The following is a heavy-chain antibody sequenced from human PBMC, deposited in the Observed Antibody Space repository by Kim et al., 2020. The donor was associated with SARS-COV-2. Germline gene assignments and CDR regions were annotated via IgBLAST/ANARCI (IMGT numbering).Heavy chain of an antibody. CDR3: AREGAVALDY. V-gene: IGHV3-21*01. Sequence: SMYYPDSVTGRFTISRDNAKNSLYLQMNSLRAEDTAVYYCAREGAVALDYWGQGTLVTVSS. D-gene: IGHD6-19*01. J-gene: IGHJ4*02. CDR2: SM.